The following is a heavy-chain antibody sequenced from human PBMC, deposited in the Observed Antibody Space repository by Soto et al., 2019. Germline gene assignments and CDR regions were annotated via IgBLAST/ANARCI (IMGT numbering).Heavy chain of an antibody. Sequence: SETLSLTCTVSSGSIRSGGYYWNWIRQHPGKGLEWIGYIYYTGSTYYNQSLKSRVTISVDTSKNQFSLKLSSVTAADTAVYYCARAGDTYCSGTSCYPIWGQGTMVTVSS. CDR2: IYYTGST. CDR3: ARAGDTYCSGTSCYPI. J-gene: IGHJ3*02. CDR1: SGSIRSGGYY. D-gene: IGHD2-2*01. V-gene: IGHV4-31*03.